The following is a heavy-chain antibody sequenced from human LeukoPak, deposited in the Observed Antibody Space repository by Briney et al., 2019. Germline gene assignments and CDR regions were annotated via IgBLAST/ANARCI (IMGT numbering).Heavy chain of an antibody. CDR1: GGSISGYY. V-gene: IGHV4-59*08. CDR2: IYYSGIT. D-gene: IGHD3-22*01. Sequence: PSETLSLTCTVSGGSISGYYWSWIRQPPGKGLEWIGYIYYSGITNYNPSLKSRVTISVDTSKNQFSLKLSSVTAADTAVYYCARRYDSSLYYYYYMDVWGKGTTVTVSS. CDR3: ARRYDSSLYYYYYMDV. J-gene: IGHJ6*03.